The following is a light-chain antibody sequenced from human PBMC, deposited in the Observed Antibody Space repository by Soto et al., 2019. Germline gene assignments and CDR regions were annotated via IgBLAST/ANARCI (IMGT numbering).Light chain of an antibody. CDR1: QNITNN. Sequence: DIQMTQSPSSLSASIGDRVTITCQASQNITNNLIWYQQKPGKAPNLLIYHASKLAKGVTSRFSGSGSGTDFSFIITSLQREDLATYYCQQYYGLPPITFGQGTRLEIK. V-gene: IGKV1-33*01. J-gene: IGKJ5*01. CDR3: QQYYGLPPIT. CDR2: HAS.